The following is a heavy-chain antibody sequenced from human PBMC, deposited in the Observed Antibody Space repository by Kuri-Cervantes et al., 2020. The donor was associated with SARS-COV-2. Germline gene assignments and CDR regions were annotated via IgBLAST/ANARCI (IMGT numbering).Heavy chain of an antibody. D-gene: IGHD2-15*01. CDR2: ISWNSGSI. CDR3: AKDQHGIIVVVAAIDY. J-gene: IGHJ4*02. Sequence: SLKISCAASGFTFDDYAIHWVRQAPGKGLEWVAGISWNSGSIGYADSVKGRFTISRDNSKNTLYLQMNSLRAEDTAVYYCAKDQHGIIVVVAAIDYWGQGTLVTVSS. V-gene: IGHV3-9*01. CDR1: GFTFDDYA.